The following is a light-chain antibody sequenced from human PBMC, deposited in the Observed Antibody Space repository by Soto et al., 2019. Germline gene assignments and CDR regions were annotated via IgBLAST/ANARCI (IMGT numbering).Light chain of an antibody. CDR2: EVS. Sequence: QSALTQPPSVSGSPGQSVTISCTGASGVVSNYNGVSWYQQPPGTAPKLLIYEVSNRPSGVPDRFSGSKSGNTASLTISGLQAEDEADYFCSLYTSTNVVFGGGTKVTVL. CDR1: SGVVSNYNG. CDR3: SLYTSTNVV. J-gene: IGLJ2*01. V-gene: IGLV2-18*01.